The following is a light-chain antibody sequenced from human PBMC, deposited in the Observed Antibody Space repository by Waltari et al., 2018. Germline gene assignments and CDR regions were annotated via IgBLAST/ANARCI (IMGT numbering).Light chain of an antibody. V-gene: IGLV1-47*01. CDR1: SPNIGNHY. CDR2: RND. CDR3: AAWDNSLSGWV. Sequence: QSVLTQPPSASATPGQRVTISCSGISPNIGNHYVFSYQQPPATPPKLLIYRNDQRPSGVPDRFSGSKSVTSASLAIGGLRSEDEADYHCAAWDNSLSGWVFGEGTKLTVL. J-gene: IGLJ3*02.